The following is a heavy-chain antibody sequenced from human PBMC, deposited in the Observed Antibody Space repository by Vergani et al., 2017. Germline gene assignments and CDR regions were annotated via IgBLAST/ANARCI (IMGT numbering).Heavy chain of an antibody. CDR2: ISYDGSNK. V-gene: IGHV3-30*18. CDR3: AKDPSSPTVTSDYYYYYGMDV. Sequence: QVQLVESGGGVVPPGRSLRLSCAASGFTFSSYGMHWVRQAPGKGLEWVAGISYDGSNKYYADSVKGRFTISRDNSKNTLYLQMNSLRAEDTAVYYCAKDPSSPTVTSDYYYYYGMDVWGQGTTVTVSS. CDR1: GFTFSSYG. J-gene: IGHJ6*02. D-gene: IGHD4-11*01.